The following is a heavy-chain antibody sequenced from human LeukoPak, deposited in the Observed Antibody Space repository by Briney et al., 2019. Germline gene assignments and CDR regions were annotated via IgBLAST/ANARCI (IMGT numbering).Heavy chain of an antibody. V-gene: IGHV3-66*01. CDR2: IYSGGAT. CDR3: ARAPSGWNFDC. Sequence: GGSLRLSCAASGITVASSYMSWVRQAPGKGLEWVSAIYSGGATYYADSAKGRFTISRDSSKNTLYLQVNNLRVEDTAVYYCARAPSGWNFDCWGQGALVTVST. J-gene: IGHJ4*02. CDR1: GITVASSY. D-gene: IGHD6-19*01.